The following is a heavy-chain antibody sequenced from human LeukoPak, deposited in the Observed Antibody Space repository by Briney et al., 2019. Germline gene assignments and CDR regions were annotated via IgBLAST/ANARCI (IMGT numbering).Heavy chain of an antibody. CDR2: IYTSGST. V-gene: IGHV4-4*07. CDR1: GGSISSYY. CDR3: ARDCSSTSCSPLSAFDI. D-gene: IGHD2-2*01. J-gene: IGHJ3*02. Sequence: SETLSLTCTVSGGSISSYYWSWIRQPAGKGLEWIGRIYTSGSTNYNPSLKSRVTMSVDTSKNQFSLKLSSVTAADTAVYYCARDCSSTSCSPLSAFDIWGQGTMVTVSS.